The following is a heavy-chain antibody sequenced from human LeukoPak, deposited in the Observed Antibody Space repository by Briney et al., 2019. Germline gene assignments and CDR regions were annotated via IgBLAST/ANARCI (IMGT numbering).Heavy chain of an antibody. CDR2: ISSSSSYI. Sequence: AGGSPRLSCAASGFTFSSYSMNWVRQAPGKGLEWVSSISSSSSYIYYADSVKGRFTISRDNAKNSLYLQMNSLRAEDTAVYYCARVYGSGWFDPWGQGTLVTVSS. D-gene: IGHD3-10*01. CDR1: GFTFSSYS. J-gene: IGHJ5*02. CDR3: ARVYGSGWFDP. V-gene: IGHV3-21*01.